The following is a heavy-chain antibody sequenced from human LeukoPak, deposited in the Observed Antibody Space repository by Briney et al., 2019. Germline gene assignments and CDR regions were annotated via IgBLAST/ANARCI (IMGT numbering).Heavy chain of an antibody. CDR3: AREQWLVPYYYYMDV. D-gene: IGHD6-19*01. CDR2: IIPILGIA. J-gene: IGHJ6*03. Sequence: GASVKVSCKASGGTFSSYAISWVRQAPGQGLEWMGRIIPILGIANYAQKFQGRVTITTDESTSTAYMELSSLRSEDTAVYYCAREQWLVPYYYYMDVWGKGTTVTVSS. CDR1: GGTFSSYA. V-gene: IGHV1-69*10.